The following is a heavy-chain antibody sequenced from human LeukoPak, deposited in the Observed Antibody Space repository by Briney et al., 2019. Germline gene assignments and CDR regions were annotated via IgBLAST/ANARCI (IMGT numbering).Heavy chain of an antibody. CDR1: GFTFGSHA. CDR3: AISYYFDY. CDR2: ISAGGGGT. V-gene: IGHV3-23*01. J-gene: IGHJ4*02. Sequence: SGGSLRLSCATSGFTFGSHAMSWVRQAPGKGLEWVSSISAGGGGTSYADSVKGRITISRDNSKNTVYLQMNSLRAEDTAIYYCAISYYFDYWGQGTLVTVSS.